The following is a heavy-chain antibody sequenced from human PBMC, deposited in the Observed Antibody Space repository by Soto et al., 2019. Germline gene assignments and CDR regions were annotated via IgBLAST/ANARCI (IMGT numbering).Heavy chain of an antibody. CDR1: GYTFTSYG. J-gene: IGHJ6*02. CDR3: ARMAVATMIVVVITESYYYGMDV. CDR2: ISAYSGNT. V-gene: IGHV1-18*04. D-gene: IGHD3-22*01. Sequence: ASVKVSCKASGYTFTSYGISWVRQAPGQGLEWMGWISAYSGNTNYAQKLQGRVTMTTDTSTSTAYMELRSLRSDDTAVYYCARMAVATMIVVVITESYYYGMDVWGQGTTVTVSS.